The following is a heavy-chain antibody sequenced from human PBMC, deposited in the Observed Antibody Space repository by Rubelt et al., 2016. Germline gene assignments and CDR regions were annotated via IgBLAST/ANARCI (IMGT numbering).Heavy chain of an antibody. CDR1: GGSFSGYY. CDR3: ARGRMGFHYYYYGMDV. CDR2: INHSGST. J-gene: IGHJ6*02. D-gene: IGHD1-26*01. V-gene: IGHV4-34*01. Sequence: QVQLQQWGAGLLKPSETLSLTCAVYGGSFSGYYWSWIRQPPGKGLEWIGEINHSGSTNYNPSLKSRVTISVATSKNQFSLKLSSVTAADTAVYYCARGRMGFHYYYYGMDVWGQGTTGTVSS.